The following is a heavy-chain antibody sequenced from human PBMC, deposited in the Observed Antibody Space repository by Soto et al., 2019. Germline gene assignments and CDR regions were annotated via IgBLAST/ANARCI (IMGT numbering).Heavy chain of an antibody. Sequence: EVQPVQSGGGLVQPGGSLKLSCAASGFTFSGSAMHWVRQASGKGLEWVGRIRSKINNYATAYAASVRGRFTISRDDSKNTAYLQMNSLKTEDTAVYYCATLRAVADNNDYWGQGTLVTVSS. V-gene: IGHV3-73*02. CDR1: GFTFSGSA. D-gene: IGHD6-19*01. CDR3: ATLRAVADNNDY. CDR2: IRSKINNYAT. J-gene: IGHJ4*02.